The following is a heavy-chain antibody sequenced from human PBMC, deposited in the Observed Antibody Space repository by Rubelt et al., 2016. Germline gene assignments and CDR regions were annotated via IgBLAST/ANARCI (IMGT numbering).Heavy chain of an antibody. Sequence: QVQLVQSGAEVKKPGASVKVSCKASGYTFTSYAMHWVRQAPGQRLEWMGWINAGNGNTKYSQKFQGRVTITRDTAASTAYMELSRLRSEDTAVYYCARGYCSGGSCYYFDYWGQGTLVTVSS. CDR3: ARGYCSGGSCYYFDY. CDR2: INAGNGNT. V-gene: IGHV1-3*01. J-gene: IGHJ4*02. D-gene: IGHD2-15*01. CDR1: GYTFTSYA.